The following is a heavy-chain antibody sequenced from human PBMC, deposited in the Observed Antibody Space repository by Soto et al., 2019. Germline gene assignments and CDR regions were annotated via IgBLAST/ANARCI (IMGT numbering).Heavy chain of an antibody. CDR2: ISIDGSST. CDR1: GFSFDNYW. V-gene: IGHV3-74*01. J-gene: IGHJ4*02. CDR3: ERDRAPGEMATTFDY. Sequence: GSLLLTCTASGFSFDNYWMHWVRQSPGKGLVWVSRISIDGSSTNYADSVKGRFTISRDNAKKTLYLLMNSLRAEDTAVYYCERDRAPGEMATTFDYWGLGTLVTVSS.